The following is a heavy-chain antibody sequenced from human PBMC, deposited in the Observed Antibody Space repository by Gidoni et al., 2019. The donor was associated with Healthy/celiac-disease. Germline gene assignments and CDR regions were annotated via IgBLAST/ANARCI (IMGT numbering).Heavy chain of an antibody. CDR2: IYTSGST. Sequence: QVQLQESGPGLVKPSQTLSLTCTVSGGSISSGSYYWSWIRQPAGKGLEWIGRIYTSGSTNYNPSLKSRVTISVDTSKNQFSLKLSSVTAADTAVYYCARDHKWEFRFDYWGQGTLVTVSS. CDR3: ARDHKWEFRFDY. CDR1: GGSISSGSYY. J-gene: IGHJ4*02. D-gene: IGHD1-26*01. V-gene: IGHV4-61*02.